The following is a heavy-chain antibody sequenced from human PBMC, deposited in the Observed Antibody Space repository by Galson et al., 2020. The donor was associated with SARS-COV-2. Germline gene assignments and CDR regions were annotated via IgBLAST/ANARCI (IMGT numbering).Heavy chain of an antibody. Sequence: ASETLSLTCSVSGGSISSSAYYWGWIRQSPGKGLERIGRIYYSGNTYYNPSLKSRVSMSVDKSKNQFSVNLSSVTAADTAVYYCARGLCTGVTCYSTAVPSRIDPWGQGSLVTVSS. CDR1: GGSISSSAYY. V-gene: IGHV4-39*07. CDR2: IYYSGNT. J-gene: IGHJ5*02. D-gene: IGHD2-8*02. CDR3: ARGLCTGVTCYSTAVPSRIDP.